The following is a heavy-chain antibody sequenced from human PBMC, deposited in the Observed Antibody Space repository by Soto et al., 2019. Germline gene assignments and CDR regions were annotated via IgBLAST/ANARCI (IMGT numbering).Heavy chain of an antibody. J-gene: IGHJ4*02. V-gene: IGHV3-30*18. D-gene: IGHD6-19*01. CDR1: GFTLSCCG. CDR3: AKEQSSGYYRVVDY. CDR2: ITYDGGDK. Sequence: QVQVEEYGGGVVQPGGSLRLSCAASGFTLSCCGMHWVRQAPGKGLEWVGVITYDGGDKHYADSVKGRFTISRDSSENTVYLQMNSLRVEDSAIYYCAKEQSSGYYRVVDYWGQGTLVTVSS.